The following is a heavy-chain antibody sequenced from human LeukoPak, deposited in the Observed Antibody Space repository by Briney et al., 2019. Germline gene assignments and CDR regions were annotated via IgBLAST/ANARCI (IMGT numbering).Heavy chain of an antibody. V-gene: IGHV1-2*06. J-gene: IGHJ4*02. CDR3: ARDQGSLTRSWYTGY. D-gene: IGHD6-13*01. CDR1: GYTFTGCH. Sequence: EASVKVSYKASGYTFTGCHIHWVRQAPGQGLEWMGRINPYSGDTNFAQKFQGRVTMTRDTSITTAYMDLSSLTPDDTAVYFCARDQGSLTRSWYTGYWGQGTQVTVSS. CDR2: INPYSGDT.